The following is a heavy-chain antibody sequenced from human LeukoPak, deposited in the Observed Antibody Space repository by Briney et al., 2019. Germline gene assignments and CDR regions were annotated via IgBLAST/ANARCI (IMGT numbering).Heavy chain of an antibody. J-gene: IGHJ4*02. CDR3: ARGEVAVAGTDFDY. CDR2: INHNGST. D-gene: IGHD6-19*01. V-gene: IGHV4-34*01. Sequence: PSETLSLTGAVYGGSFSGYYWSWIRQPPGKGLEWIGEINHNGSTNYNPSLKSRVTISVDTSKNQFSLKLSSVTAADTAVYYCARGEVAVAGTDFDYWGQGTLVTVSS. CDR1: GGSFSGYY.